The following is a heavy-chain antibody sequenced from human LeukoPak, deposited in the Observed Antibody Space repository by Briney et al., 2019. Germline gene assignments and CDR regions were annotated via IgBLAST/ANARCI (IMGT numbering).Heavy chain of an antibody. D-gene: IGHD2-15*01. J-gene: IGHJ3*02. CDR1: GFTFNSYA. Sequence: PGGSLRLSCAASGFTFNSYAMSWVRQAPGKGLEWVSVIYSGGSTYYADSVKGRFTISRDNSKNTLYLQMNSLRAEDTAVYYCARDWGSGTYCSGGSCYEAGAFDIWGQGTMVTVSS. CDR2: IYSGGST. CDR3: ARDWGSGTYCSGGSCYEAGAFDI. V-gene: IGHV3-66*01.